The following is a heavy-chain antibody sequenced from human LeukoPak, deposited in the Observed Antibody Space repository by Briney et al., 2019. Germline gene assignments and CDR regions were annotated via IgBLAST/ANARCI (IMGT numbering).Heavy chain of an antibody. V-gene: IGHV3-7*01. J-gene: IGHJ4*02. CDR3: ARILDSAWGELGY. D-gene: IGHD6-19*01. CDR2: IKQDGNEK. CDR1: GFRFNTYW. Sequence: PGGSLRLSCAASGFRFNTYWMSWVRQAPGKGLEWVANIKQDGNEKYYADSVKGRFTISRDNGKNSLDLQMNSLRADDTAVYYCARILDSAWGELGYWGQGTLVTVSS.